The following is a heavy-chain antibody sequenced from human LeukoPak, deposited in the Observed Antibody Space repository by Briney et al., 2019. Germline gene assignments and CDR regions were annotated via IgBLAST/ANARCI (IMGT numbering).Heavy chain of an antibody. CDR2: IWYGGSNK. CDR1: GFTFSNYG. V-gene: IGHV3-33*03. D-gene: IGHD3-22*01. CDR3: ATEGIVGGGAHFDY. Sequence: GGSLRLSCAASGFTFSNYGMHWVRQAPGKGLEWVAVIWYGGSNKYYADCVKGRFTISRDNAKNSLYLQMDSLRVEDTAVYYCATEGIVGGGAHFDYWGQGTLVTVSS. J-gene: IGHJ4*02.